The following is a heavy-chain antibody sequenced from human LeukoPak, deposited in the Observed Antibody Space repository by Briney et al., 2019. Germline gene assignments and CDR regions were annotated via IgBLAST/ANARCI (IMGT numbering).Heavy chain of an antibody. V-gene: IGHV4-4*02. J-gene: IGHJ4*02. CDR3: ARANYYDSSGYFLSHDY. CDR1: GGSISNSNW. D-gene: IGHD3-22*01. CDR2: IYHSGST. Sequence: SGTLSLTCAVSGGSISNSNWWSWVRQPPGKGLEWIGEIYHSGSTNYNPSLKSRVTISVDKSKNQFSLKLSSVTAADTAVYYCARANYYDSSGYFLSHDYWGQGTLVTVSS.